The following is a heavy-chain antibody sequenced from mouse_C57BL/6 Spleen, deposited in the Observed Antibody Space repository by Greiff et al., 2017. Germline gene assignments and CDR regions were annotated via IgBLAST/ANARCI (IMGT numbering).Heavy chain of an antibody. Sequence: EVKLMESGGGLVQPKGSLKLSCAASGFSFNTYAMNWVRQAPGKGLEWVARIRSKSNNYSTYYADSVKDRFTISSDDSESMLYLQMNNLKTEDTAMYYCVRRLFAYWGQGTLVTVSA. CDR1: GFSFNTYA. J-gene: IGHJ3*01. CDR3: VRRLFAY. CDR2: IRSKSNNYST. V-gene: IGHV10-1*01.